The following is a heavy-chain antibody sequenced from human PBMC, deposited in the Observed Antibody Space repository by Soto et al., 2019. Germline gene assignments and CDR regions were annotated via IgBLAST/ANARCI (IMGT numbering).Heavy chain of an antibody. D-gene: IGHD6-13*01. CDR3: ARGFSIAAADKNNWFDP. CDR1: GYTFTGYY. Sequence: GASVKVSCKASGYTFTGYYMHWVRQAPGQGLEWMGWINPNSGGTNYAQKFQGWVTMTRDTSISTAYMELSRLRSDDTAEYYCARGFSIAAADKNNWFDPWGQGTLVTVSS. V-gene: IGHV1-2*04. J-gene: IGHJ5*02. CDR2: INPNSGGT.